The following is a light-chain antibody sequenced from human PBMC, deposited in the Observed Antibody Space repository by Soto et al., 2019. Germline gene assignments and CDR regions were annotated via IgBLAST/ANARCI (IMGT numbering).Light chain of an antibody. CDR3: TSYTSNTTWV. V-gene: IGLV2-14*01. CDR1: SSDVGRYNY. Sequence: QSALTQPAAVSGPPGQSITISCTGTSSDVGRYNYVSWYQQHSGKAPKLVIYEVRNRPSGISNRFSASKSGNTASLTISGLQAEDEADYYCTSYTSNTTWVFGGGTHLTVL. J-gene: IGLJ3*02. CDR2: EVR.